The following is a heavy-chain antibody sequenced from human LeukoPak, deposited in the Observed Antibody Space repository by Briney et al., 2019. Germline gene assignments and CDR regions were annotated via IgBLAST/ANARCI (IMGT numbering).Heavy chain of an antibody. Sequence: GGSLLLSCAASGFPFSSYDMHWVRQATGKGLEWVSAIGTAGDTYYPGSVKGRFTISRENAKNSLYLQMNSLRAGDTAVYYCARGYTGYAFDIWGQGTMVTVSS. CDR1: GFPFSSYD. D-gene: IGHD1-1*01. CDR3: ARGYTGYAFDI. J-gene: IGHJ3*02. V-gene: IGHV3-13*01. CDR2: IGTAGDT.